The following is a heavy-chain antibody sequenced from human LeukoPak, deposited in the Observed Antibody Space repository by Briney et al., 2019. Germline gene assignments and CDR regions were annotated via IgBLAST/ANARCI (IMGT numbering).Heavy chain of an antibody. CDR1: GFTFSSYW. Sequence: QPGGSLRLSCAASGFTFSSYWMSWVRQAPGKGLEWVANIKQDGSEKYYVDSVKGRFTISRDNAKNSLYLQMNSLRAGDTAVYYCAKDPSGYSGYTDYWGQGTLVTVSS. J-gene: IGHJ4*02. D-gene: IGHD5-12*01. CDR3: AKDPSGYSGYTDY. V-gene: IGHV3-7*01. CDR2: IKQDGSEK.